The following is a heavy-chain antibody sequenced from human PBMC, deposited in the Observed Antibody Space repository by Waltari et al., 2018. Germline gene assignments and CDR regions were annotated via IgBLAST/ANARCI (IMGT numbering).Heavy chain of an antibody. J-gene: IGHJ5*02. V-gene: IGHV4-39*07. D-gene: IGHD3-3*01. CDR2: ISYSGTN. CDR1: GGSISSGSYY. Sequence: QLQLQESGPGLVKPSETQSLTCTVSGGSISSGSYYWGWLRQPPRKGLESIGYISYSGTNYYNVALRSRVTMSVDTSRDQYSLSLRSVAAADTAVYYCARYYGNGEGWLDPWGQGTLVTVSS. CDR3: ARYYGNGEGWLDP.